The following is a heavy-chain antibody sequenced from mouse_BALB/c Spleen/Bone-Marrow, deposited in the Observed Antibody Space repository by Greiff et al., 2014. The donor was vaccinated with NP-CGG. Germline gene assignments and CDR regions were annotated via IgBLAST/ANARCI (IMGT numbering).Heavy chain of an antibody. D-gene: IGHD3-3*01. V-gene: IGHV1-82*01. Sequence: VQLQQSGPELVKPVASVKISCKASGYAFSSSWMNWVKQRPGQGLEWIGRIYPGDGDTNYNGKFKGKATLTADKSSSTAYMQLSSLTSVDSAVYFCARGGLGLDYWGQGTTLTVSS. J-gene: IGHJ2*01. CDR3: ARGGLGLDY. CDR2: IYPGDGDT. CDR1: GYAFSSSW.